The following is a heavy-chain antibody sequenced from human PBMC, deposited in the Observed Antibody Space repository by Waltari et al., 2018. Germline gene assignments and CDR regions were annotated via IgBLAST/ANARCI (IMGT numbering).Heavy chain of an antibody. Sequence: QLELQESGPGLVKPSEPLSLTCSVCGGSIRRSGYSWVWIRQPPGKGLEWIGSIYYSGTTYYNPSLNSRVTISVDTSKNQFSLKLTSVTAADTAMYFCARQSYYDESGHDWGQGTLVTVSS. V-gene: IGHV4-39*01. D-gene: IGHD3-22*01. J-gene: IGHJ4*02. CDR1: GGSIRRSGYS. CDR2: IYYSGTT. CDR3: ARQSYYDESGHD.